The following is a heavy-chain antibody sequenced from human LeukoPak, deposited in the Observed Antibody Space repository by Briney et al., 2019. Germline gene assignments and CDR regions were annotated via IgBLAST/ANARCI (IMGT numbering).Heavy chain of an antibody. Sequence: SETLSLTCTVSGGSISSYYWSWIRQPPGKGLEWIGYIYYSGSTNYNPSLKSRVTISVDTSKNQFSLKLSSVTAADTAVYYCARAEYSSGSIDYWGQGTLVTVSP. CDR2: IYYSGST. CDR3: ARAEYSSGSIDY. D-gene: IGHD6-19*01. CDR1: GGSISSYY. V-gene: IGHV4-59*01. J-gene: IGHJ4*02.